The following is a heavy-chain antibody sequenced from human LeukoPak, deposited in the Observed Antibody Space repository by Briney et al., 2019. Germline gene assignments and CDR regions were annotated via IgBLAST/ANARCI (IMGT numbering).Heavy chain of an antibody. V-gene: IGHV1-18*01. CDR3: ARVRGTTPRVRVDP. J-gene: IGHJ5*02. Sequence: ASVKVSCKASGGTFSSYAISWVRQAPGQGLEWMGWISAYNGNTNYAQKLQGRVTMTTDTSTSTAYMELRSLRSDDTAVYYCARVRGTTPRVRVDPWGQGTLVTVSS. D-gene: IGHD1-26*01. CDR1: GGTFSSYA. CDR2: ISAYNGNT.